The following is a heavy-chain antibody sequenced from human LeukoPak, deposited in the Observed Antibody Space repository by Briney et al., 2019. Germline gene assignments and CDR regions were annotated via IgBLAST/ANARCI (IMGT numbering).Heavy chain of an antibody. J-gene: IGHJ3*02. V-gene: IGHV4-34*01. CDR2: INRSGST. CDR1: GGSFSGYY. Sequence: PSETLSLTCAVYGGSFSGYYWSWIRQPPGKGLEWIGEINRSGSTNYNPSLKSRVTISVDTSKNQFSLKLSSVTAADTAVYYCARGQCSTSCYKGKNAFDIWGQGTMVTVSS. CDR3: ARGQCSTSCYKGKNAFDI. D-gene: IGHD2-2*02.